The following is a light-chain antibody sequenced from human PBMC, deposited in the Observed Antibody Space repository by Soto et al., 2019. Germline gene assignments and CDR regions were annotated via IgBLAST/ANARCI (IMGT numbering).Light chain of an antibody. Sequence: QSALTQPPSASGSPGQSVTISCTGTSSDVGGYKYVSWYQQHPGKVPKLMIYEVSKRPSGVPDRFSGSKSGNTASLSVSGLQPEDEADYYCCSYAGSYKALFGRGTKLTVL. J-gene: IGLJ2*01. CDR1: SSDVGGYKY. V-gene: IGLV2-8*01. CDR3: CSYAGSYKAL. CDR2: EVS.